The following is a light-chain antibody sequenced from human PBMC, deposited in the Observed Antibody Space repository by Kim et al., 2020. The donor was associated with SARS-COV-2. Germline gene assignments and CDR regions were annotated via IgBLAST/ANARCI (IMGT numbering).Light chain of an antibody. CDR1: NIGSKS. J-gene: IGLJ2*01. V-gene: IGLV3-21*04. Sequence: SYELTQPPSVSVAQGKTARITCGGNNIGSKSVHWYQQKPGQAPVLVIYYDSDRPSGIPERFSGSNSGNTATLTISRVEAGDEADYYCQVCDSGVVFGGGTQLTVL. CDR3: QVCDSGVV. CDR2: YDS.